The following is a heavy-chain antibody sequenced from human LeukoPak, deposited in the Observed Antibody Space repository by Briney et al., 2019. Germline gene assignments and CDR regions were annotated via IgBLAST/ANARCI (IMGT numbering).Heavy chain of an antibody. V-gene: IGHV4-34*01. D-gene: IGHD5-12*01. Sequence: PSETLSPTCAVYGESFNRYYWSWIRQPPGKGLEWIAEIYHDGNTNYNPSLKSRVTISVDTSNNHFSLKLTSVTAADTAVYYCARLDISTTWYAFDYWGQGTLVTVSS. J-gene: IGHJ4*02. CDR2: IYHDGNT. CDR1: GESFNRYY. CDR3: ARLDISTTWYAFDY.